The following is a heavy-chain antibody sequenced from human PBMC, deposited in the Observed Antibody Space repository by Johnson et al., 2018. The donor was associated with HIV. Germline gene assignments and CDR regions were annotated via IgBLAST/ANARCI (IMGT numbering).Heavy chain of an antibody. V-gene: IGHV3-30*02. Sequence: QVQLVESGGGLVQPGGSLELSCAASGFTFSSYGMHWVRQAPGKGLEWVAFIRYDGSNKYYADSVKGRFTISRDNSKNTLYLQMNSLRAEDTAVYYCARGGSIAARREAFDIWGQGTMVTVSS. CDR3: ARGGSIAARREAFDI. CDR2: IRYDGSNK. J-gene: IGHJ3*02. CDR1: GFTFSSYG. D-gene: IGHD6-6*01.